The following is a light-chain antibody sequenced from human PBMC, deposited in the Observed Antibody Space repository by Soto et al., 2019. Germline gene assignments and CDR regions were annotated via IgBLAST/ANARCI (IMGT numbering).Light chain of an antibody. J-gene: IGLJ3*02. V-gene: IGLV2-8*01. CDR3: SSYAASNSFYFV. CDR1: SSDVGGYNY. Sequence: QSALTQPPSASGSPGQSVTISCTGTSSDVGGYNYLSWYQQYPGRAPKLMIYEITKRPSGVPDRFSGSKSGNTASLTVSGLQAEDEADYYCSSYAASNSFYFVFGGGTKLTVL. CDR2: EIT.